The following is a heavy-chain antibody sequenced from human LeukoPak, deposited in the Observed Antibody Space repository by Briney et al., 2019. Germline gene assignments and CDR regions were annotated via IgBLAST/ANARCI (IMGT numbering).Heavy chain of an antibody. D-gene: IGHD3-9*01. J-gene: IGHJ4*02. CDR3: GKAYYDILTGYYKPVDY. CDR2: ISYDGSNK. V-gene: IGHV3-30*18. Sequence: TGGSLRLSCAASGFTFSSYGLHWVRKAPVKGLEWVAVISYDGSNKYYADSVKGRFTISRDNSKNTLYLQMNSLRAEDTAVYYCGKAYYDILTGYYKPVDYWGQGTLVTVSS. CDR1: GFTFSSYG.